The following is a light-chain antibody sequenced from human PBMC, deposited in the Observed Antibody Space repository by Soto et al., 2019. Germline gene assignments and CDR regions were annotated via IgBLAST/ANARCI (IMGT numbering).Light chain of an antibody. Sequence: EIVLTQSPGTLSLSPGERATLSCRASQSVSSSFLAWYQQKPGQAPRLLIYGASTRATGSPDRFSGSGSGTDFTLTISRLEPEDFAVYYCQQDDSSPWTFGQGTKVEIK. V-gene: IGKV3-20*01. CDR3: QQDDSSPWT. J-gene: IGKJ1*01. CDR1: QSVSSSF. CDR2: GAS.